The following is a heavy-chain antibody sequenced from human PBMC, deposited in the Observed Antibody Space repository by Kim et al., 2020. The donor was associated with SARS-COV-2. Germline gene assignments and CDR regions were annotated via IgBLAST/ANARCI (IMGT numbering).Heavy chain of an antibody. V-gene: IGHV3-53*04. CDR3: ASGARSTITMTPFDY. CDR1: GFTVSSNY. Sequence: GGSLRLSCAASGFTVSSNYMSWVRQAPGKGLEWVSVIYSGGSTYYADSVKGRFTISRHNSKNTLYLQMNSLRAEDTAVYYCASGARSTITMTPFDYWGQGTLVTVSS. CDR2: IYSGGST. D-gene: IGHD3-22*01. J-gene: IGHJ4*02.